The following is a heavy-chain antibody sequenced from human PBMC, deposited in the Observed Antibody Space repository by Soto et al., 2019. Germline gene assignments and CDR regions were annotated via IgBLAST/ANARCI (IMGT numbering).Heavy chain of an antibody. V-gene: IGHV1-18*04. D-gene: IGHD5-18*01. CDR1: GYTFTSYG. J-gene: IGHJ4*02. CDR2: ISAYNGNT. CDR3: ARSRWDKAMVMPYYFDY. Sequence: ASVKVSCKASGYTFTSYGISWVRQAPGQGLEWMGWISAYNGNTNYAQKLQGRVTMTTDTSTSTAYMELRSLRSDDTAVYYCARSRWDKAMVMPYYFDYWGQGTLVTVSS.